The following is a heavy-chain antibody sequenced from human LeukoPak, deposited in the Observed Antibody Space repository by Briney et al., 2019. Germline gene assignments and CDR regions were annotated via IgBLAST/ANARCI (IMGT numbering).Heavy chain of an antibody. D-gene: IGHD4-17*01. CDR3: ARDATTVTTIIDY. Sequence: SETLSLTCTVSGDPISTYYWSWIRQPAGKGLEWIGRISNSGSASYNPSLKSRVTMSLDTSKNQFSLKLSSVTAADTAVYYCARDATTVTTIIDYWDQGTLVTVSS. V-gene: IGHV4-4*07. CDR1: GDPISTYY. J-gene: IGHJ4*02. CDR2: ISNSGSA.